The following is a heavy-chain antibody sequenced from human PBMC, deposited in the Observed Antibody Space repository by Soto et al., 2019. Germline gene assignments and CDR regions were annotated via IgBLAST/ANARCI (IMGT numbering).Heavy chain of an antibody. J-gene: IGHJ5*02. CDR2: IYCSGST. CDR1: GGSINNGGFT. Sequence: SETLSLTCTVSGGSINNGGFTWNWIRQHPGKGLEWIGSIYCSGSTYYNPSLKSRVTISVDTSKKQFSLNLNSVTAADTAVYYCARHRKARGSESYHGWLDPWGQGILVTLSS. CDR3: ARHRKARGSESYHGWLDP. D-gene: IGHD1-26*01. V-gene: IGHV4-31*03.